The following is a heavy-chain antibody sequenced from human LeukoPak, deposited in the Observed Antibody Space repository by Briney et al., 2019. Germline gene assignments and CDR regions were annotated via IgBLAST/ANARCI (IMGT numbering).Heavy chain of an antibody. Sequence: PSETLSLTCTVSGGSITSYYWSWIRQPAGKGLEWIGRIYSSGSTNYNPSLKSRVTMSVDTSKKQFSLKLTSVTAADTAVYYCARSIVVTGYYYYGMDVWGQGTTVTVSS. CDR3: ARSIVVTGYYYYGMDV. V-gene: IGHV4-4*07. D-gene: IGHD6-19*01. CDR2: IYSSGST. CDR1: GGSITSYY. J-gene: IGHJ6*02.